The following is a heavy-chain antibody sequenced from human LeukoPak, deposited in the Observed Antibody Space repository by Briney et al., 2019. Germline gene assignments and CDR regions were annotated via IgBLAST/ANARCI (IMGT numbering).Heavy chain of an antibody. CDR1: GGSIYNSIYY. J-gene: IGHJ4*02. CDR2: IYHSGST. Sequence: SETLSLTCTVSGGSIYNSIYYWGWIRQPPGKGLEWIGSIYHSGSTYYNPSLKSRVTISVDTSKNQFSLKLSSVTAADTAAYYCARAPNLYCSSTSCYFYYFDYWGQGTLVTVSS. CDR3: ARAPNLYCSSTSCYFYYFDY. V-gene: IGHV4-39*07. D-gene: IGHD2-2*01.